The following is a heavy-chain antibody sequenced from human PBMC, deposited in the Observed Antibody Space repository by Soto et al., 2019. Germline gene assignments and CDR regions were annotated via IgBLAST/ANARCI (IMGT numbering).Heavy chain of an antibody. D-gene: IGHD3-3*01. J-gene: IGHJ5*02. CDR1: GFTFSSYA. V-gene: IGHV3-23*01. CDR2: IGGSGGST. Sequence: EVQLLESGGGLVQPGGSLRLSCAASGFTFSSYAMSWVRQAPGKGLEWVSAIGGSGGSTYYADSVKGRFTISRDNSKNTLYLQMNSLRAEDTAVYYCAKGRYDLPWFDPWGQGTLVTVSS. CDR3: AKGRYDLPWFDP.